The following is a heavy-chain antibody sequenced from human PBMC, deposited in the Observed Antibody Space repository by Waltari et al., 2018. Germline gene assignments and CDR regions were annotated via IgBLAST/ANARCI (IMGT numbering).Heavy chain of an antibody. CDR1: GYSISSGYY. V-gene: IGHV4-38-2*01. Sequence: QVQLQESGPGLVKPSETLSLTCAVSGYSISSGYYWGWIRQPPGKGLEWIGSIYQSGSPSYNPSLKSRFTISLDTSKNQFSLKLSSVTAADTAVYYCARHYSQYYDFWSGYLDYWGQGTLVTVSS. CDR3: ARHYSQYYDFWSGYLDY. J-gene: IGHJ4*02. CDR2: IYQSGSP. D-gene: IGHD3-3*01.